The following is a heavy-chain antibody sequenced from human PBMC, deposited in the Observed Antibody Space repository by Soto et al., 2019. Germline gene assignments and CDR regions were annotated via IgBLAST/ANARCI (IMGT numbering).Heavy chain of an antibody. CDR1: GGSISGHY. J-gene: IGHJ4*01. CDR3: ARVGSSGWSPDY. D-gene: IGHD6-19*01. CDR2: IFYSGST. Sequence: PSETLSLTCTVSGGSISGHYLIWIRQPPGKRLEWIGYIFYSGSTDYNPSLKSRVTMSVDTSKNQFSLKLSSVTAADTAVYYCARVGSSGWSPDYWGHGTLVTVYS. V-gene: IGHV4-59*11.